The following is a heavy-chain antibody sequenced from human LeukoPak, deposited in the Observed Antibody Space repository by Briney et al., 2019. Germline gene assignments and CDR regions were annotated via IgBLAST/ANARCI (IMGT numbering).Heavy chain of an antibody. Sequence: GGSLRLSCAASGFTFDSYAMTWVRQAPGKGLEWVSSISGSGGSTYYADSVKGRFTISRDNSKNTLYLQMNSLRAEDTAVYYCAKSIGSGSYYGGDYWGQGTLVTVSS. CDR1: GFTFDSYA. CDR3: AKSIGSGSYYGGDY. CDR2: ISGSGGST. V-gene: IGHV3-23*01. J-gene: IGHJ4*02. D-gene: IGHD3-22*01.